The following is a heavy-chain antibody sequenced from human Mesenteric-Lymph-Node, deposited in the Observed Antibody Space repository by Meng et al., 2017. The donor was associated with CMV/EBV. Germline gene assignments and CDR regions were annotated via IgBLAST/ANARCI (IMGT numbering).Heavy chain of an antibody. Sequence: SGVSINNDNWWSWVRQPPGKGLEWIAEMYHTGSANSNPSLKSRVTISLDKSKNHFPLRLTSVTAADTAIYYCARHNWDYVGNWFDPWGPGTLVTVSS. V-gene: IGHV4-4*02. J-gene: IGHJ5*02. CDR3: ARHNWDYVGNWFDP. CDR2: MYHTGSA. CDR1: GVSINNDNW. D-gene: IGHD1-7*01.